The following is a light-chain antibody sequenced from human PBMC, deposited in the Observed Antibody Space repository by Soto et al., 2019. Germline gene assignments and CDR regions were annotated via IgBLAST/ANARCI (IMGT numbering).Light chain of an antibody. CDR3: QQRSSWPPYT. CDR1: QSVSSY. CDR2: DAS. J-gene: IGKJ4*01. Sequence: EIVLTQSPATLSLSPGERATLSCRDSQSVSSYLAWYQQKPGQAPRLLIYDASNRASGTPARFSGSGSGTDFTRTISSLEPEEFAVYYCQQRSSWPPYTFGGGTKVEIK. V-gene: IGKV3-11*01.